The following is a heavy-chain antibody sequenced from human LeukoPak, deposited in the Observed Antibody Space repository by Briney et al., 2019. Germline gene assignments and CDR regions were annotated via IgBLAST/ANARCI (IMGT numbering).Heavy chain of an antibody. Sequence: KSGGSLRLSCAASGFTFSDYYMSRIRQAPGKGLEWVSYISSSGSTIYYADSVKGRFTISRDNAKNSLYLQMNSLRAEDTAVYYCARAAYSGYDYFDYWGQGTLVTVSS. CDR1: GFTFSDYY. D-gene: IGHD5-12*01. V-gene: IGHV3-11*01. J-gene: IGHJ4*02. CDR3: ARAAYSGYDYFDY. CDR2: ISSSGSTI.